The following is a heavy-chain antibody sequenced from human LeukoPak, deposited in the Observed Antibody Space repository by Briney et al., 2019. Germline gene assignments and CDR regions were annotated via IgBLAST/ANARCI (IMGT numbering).Heavy chain of an antibody. J-gene: IGHJ6*03. Sequence: SETLSLTCAVSGYSISSGYYWGWIRQPPGKGLEWIGYIYYRGTTYYNPSLKSRVTLSVDTSKNQFSLKLSSVTAADTAVYYCARDIYYYFYMDVWGKGTTVTVSS. V-gene: IGHV4-38-2*02. CDR2: IYYRGTT. CDR3: ARDIYYYFYMDV. CDR1: GYSISSGYY.